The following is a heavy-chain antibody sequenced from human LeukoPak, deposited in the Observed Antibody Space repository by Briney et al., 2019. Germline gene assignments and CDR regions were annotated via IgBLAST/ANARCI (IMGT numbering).Heavy chain of an antibody. CDR2: INPNSGGT. CDR3: ARGNCSSTICYRHYYYYGMDV. Sequence: ASVKVSCTASGYTFTGYYMHWVRQAPGQGLEWMGWINPNSGGTNYAQKFQGRVTMTRDTSISTAYMELSRLRSDDKAVYYCARGNCSSTICYRHYYYYGMDVWGQGTTVTVSS. CDR1: GYTFTGYY. J-gene: IGHJ6*02. D-gene: IGHD2-2*01. V-gene: IGHV1-2*02.